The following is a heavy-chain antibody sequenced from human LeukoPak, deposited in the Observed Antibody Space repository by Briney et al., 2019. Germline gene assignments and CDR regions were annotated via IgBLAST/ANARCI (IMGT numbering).Heavy chain of an antibody. V-gene: IGHV4-34*01. J-gene: IGHJ4*02. D-gene: IGHD3-10*01. CDR1: GGSFSGYY. CDR2: INHSGST. Sequence: KPSETLSLTCAVYGGSFSGYYWSWIRQPPGKGLEWIGEINHSGSTNYNPSLKSRVTISVDTSKNQFSLKLSSVTAADTAVYYCARDKYYYGSGSHHFDYWGQGTLVTVSS. CDR3: ARDKYYYGSGSHHFDY.